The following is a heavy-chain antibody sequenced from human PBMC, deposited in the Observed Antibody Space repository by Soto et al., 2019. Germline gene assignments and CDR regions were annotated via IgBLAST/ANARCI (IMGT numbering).Heavy chain of an antibody. CDR1: GFAFIYYW. CDR3: ARGDRGAFDL. J-gene: IGHJ3*01. Sequence: EVQLVESGGGLVRPGGSLRLSCAASGFAFIYYWMHWVRQAPGKGLVWVSRIHSDGSSTTYADFVKGRFIISRDNARNTVDLQMNSVRVEDTAVYYCARGDRGAFDLWGQGTVVTVSS. CDR2: IHSDGSST. D-gene: IGHD1-26*01. V-gene: IGHV3-74*01.